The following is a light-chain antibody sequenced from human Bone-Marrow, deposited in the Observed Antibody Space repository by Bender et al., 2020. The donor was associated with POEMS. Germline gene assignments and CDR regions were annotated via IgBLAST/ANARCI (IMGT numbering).Light chain of an antibody. CDR2: RDD. J-gene: IGLJ2*01. V-gene: IGLV1-47*01. CDR1: ASNIGSHY. CDR3: AAWDDSLACPV. Sequence: QSVLTQPPSVSGAPGQRVTISCYGSASNIGSHYVHWYHQLPGRAPRLLICRDDQRPSGVTARFAGSRSGTSASLVISDLRSEDEGDYYCAAWDDSLACPVLGGGTKLAVL.